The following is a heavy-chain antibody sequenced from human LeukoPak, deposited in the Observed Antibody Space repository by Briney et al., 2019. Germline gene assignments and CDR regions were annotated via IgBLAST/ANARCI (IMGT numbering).Heavy chain of an antibody. Sequence: GGSLRLSCAASGFTFSSYAMSWGRQAPGEGLVWVSRISPDGSETTYADSVKGRFTISRDNAKNTLYLQLSSLRAEDTAVYYCARDMWGSFDYWGQGALVTVSS. CDR2: ISPDGSET. D-gene: IGHD7-27*01. V-gene: IGHV3-74*01. CDR1: GFTFSSYA. CDR3: ARDMWGSFDY. J-gene: IGHJ4*02.